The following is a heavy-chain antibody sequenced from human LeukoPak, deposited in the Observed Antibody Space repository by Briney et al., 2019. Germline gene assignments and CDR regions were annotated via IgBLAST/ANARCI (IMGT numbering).Heavy chain of an antibody. D-gene: IGHD6-19*01. CDR1: GGSFSGYY. J-gene: IGHJ5*02. CDR2: INHSGST. V-gene: IGHV4-34*01. CDR3: ASSLRIPVAS. Sequence: SETLSLTCAVYGGSFSGYYWSWIRQPPGKGLEWIGEINHSGSTNYNPSLKSRVTISVDTSKNQFSLKLNSVTAADTAVYYCASSLRIPVASWGQGTLVTVSS.